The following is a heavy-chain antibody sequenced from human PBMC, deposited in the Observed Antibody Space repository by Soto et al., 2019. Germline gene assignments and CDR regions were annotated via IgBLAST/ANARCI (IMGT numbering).Heavy chain of an antibody. CDR3: ARGGVSGSGSSTLMDY. V-gene: IGHV3-20*04. J-gene: IGHJ4*02. Sequence: EVQLVESGGGVVRPGGSLRLSCAASGFTFDDYGMSWVRQAPGKGLEWVSGINWNGGSTRYADSVKGRFTISRDNAKNSLSLQMNKLSAEDTALYYCARGGVSGSGSSTLMDYWGQGTLVTVSS. CDR1: GFTFDDYG. D-gene: IGHD3-10*01. CDR2: INWNGGST.